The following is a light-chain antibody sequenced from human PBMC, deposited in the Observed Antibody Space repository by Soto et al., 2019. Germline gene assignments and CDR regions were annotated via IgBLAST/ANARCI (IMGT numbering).Light chain of an antibody. CDR2: KAS. Sequence: DIQMTQSPSTLSASVGDRVTITCRASQSISSWVAWYQQKPGKAPKLLIYKASSLESGVPSRFSGSGSGTEFPLTISSLQPDDFATYYCQQYNSYSTFGQGTKLDIK. CDR3: QQYNSYST. V-gene: IGKV1-5*03. J-gene: IGKJ2*01. CDR1: QSISSW.